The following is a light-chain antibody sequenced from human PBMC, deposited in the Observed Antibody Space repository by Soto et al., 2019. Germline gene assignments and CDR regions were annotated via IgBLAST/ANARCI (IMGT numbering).Light chain of an antibody. Sequence: ERVMTQSPATLSVSPGERATLSCRASQSVSSNLAWYQQKPGQAPRLLIYGASTRATGIPARFSGSGSGTEFTLTISSLQSEDFAVYYCQQYNNWPTTFGGGTRWIS. CDR2: GAS. V-gene: IGKV3-15*01. CDR1: QSVSSN. CDR3: QQYNNWPTT. J-gene: IGKJ4*01.